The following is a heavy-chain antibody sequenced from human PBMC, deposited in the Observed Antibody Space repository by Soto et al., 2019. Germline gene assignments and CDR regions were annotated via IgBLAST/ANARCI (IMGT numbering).Heavy chain of an antibody. Sequence: GGSLRLSCAASGFTFSDYYMSWIRQAPGKGLEWVGRIRSKANSYATAYAASVKGRFTISRDDSKNTAYLQMNSLKTEDTAVYYCAKRELVAAADWGQGTLVTVSS. CDR2: IRSKANSYAT. CDR1: GFTFSDYY. D-gene: IGHD6-13*01. J-gene: IGHJ4*02. V-gene: IGHV3-73*01. CDR3: AKRELVAAAD.